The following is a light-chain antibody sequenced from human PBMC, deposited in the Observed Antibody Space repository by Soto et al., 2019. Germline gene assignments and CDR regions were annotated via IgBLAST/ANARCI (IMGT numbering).Light chain of an antibody. CDR1: QSISSW. Sequence: DIQMTQSPSTLSASVGDRVTITCRASQSISSWLAWYQQKPGKAPKLLIHQASSLESGVPSGFSGSGSGTEFTLTISSLQPDDFATYNCQQYNSYPLTFGGGTKVEIK. J-gene: IGKJ4*01. CDR3: QQYNSYPLT. V-gene: IGKV1-5*03. CDR2: QAS.